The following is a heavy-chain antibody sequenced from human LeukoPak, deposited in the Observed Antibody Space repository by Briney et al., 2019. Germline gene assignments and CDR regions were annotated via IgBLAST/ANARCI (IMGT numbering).Heavy chain of an antibody. V-gene: IGHV4-59*08. J-gene: IGHJ3*02. CDR1: GGSISSSY. Sequence: SETLSLTCIVSGGSISSSYWSWIRQPPGKGLEWIGYIYYSGSTNYNPSLKSRVTISVDTSKNQFSLKLSSVTAADTAVYYCARQWELGAFDIWGQGTMVTVSS. CDR2: IYYSGST. CDR3: ARQWELGAFDI. D-gene: IGHD1-26*01.